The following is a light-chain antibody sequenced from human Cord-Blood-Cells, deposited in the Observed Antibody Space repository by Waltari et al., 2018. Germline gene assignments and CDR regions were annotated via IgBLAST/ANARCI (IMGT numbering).Light chain of an antibody. CDR3: HQRSDWIT. CDR2: DAS. CDR1: QSVSNY. J-gene: IGKJ5*01. V-gene: IGKV3-11*01. Sequence: EIVLSQSPATLSLSPGERATLSCRDSQSVSNYLAWYQQKPGQAPRLLIYDASSMATAIPARFSGSVSRTYFTLTSSSLEPGDFAVYYCHQRSDWITFCQGTRLEIK.